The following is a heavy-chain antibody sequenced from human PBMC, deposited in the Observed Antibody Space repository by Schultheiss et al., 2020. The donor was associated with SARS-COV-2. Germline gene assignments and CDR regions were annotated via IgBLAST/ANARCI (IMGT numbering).Heavy chain of an antibody. CDR3: SSDPYCSGGSCYPYYYMDV. D-gene: IGHD2-15*01. J-gene: IGHJ6*03. V-gene: IGHV3-23*01. CDR2: ISGSGGST. Sequence: GGSLRLSCAASGFTFSSYAMSWVRQAPGKGLEWVSAISGSGGSTYYADSVKGRFTISRDNAKNSLYLQMNSLRDEDTAVYYCSSDPYCSGGSCYPYYYMDVWGKGTTVTVSS. CDR1: GFTFSSYA.